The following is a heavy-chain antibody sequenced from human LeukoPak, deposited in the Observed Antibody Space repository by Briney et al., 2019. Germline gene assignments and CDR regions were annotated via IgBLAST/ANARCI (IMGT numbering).Heavy chain of an antibody. CDR1: GFTFSSYW. J-gene: IGHJ4*02. V-gene: IGHV3-74*01. D-gene: IGHD1-26*01. CDR2: INHDGDSA. Sequence: GGSLRLSCVASGFTFSSYWMHWVRQAPGKGLVWVARINHDGDSANYADSVKGRFTISRDNSKNTLYLQMNSLRAEDTAVYYCAKDRVGAAGYWGQGTLVTVSS. CDR3: AKDRVGAAGY.